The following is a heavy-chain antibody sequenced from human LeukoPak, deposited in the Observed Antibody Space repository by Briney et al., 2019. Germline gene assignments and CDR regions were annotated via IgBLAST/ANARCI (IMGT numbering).Heavy chain of an antibody. V-gene: IGHV3-30-3*01. J-gene: IGHJ4*02. CDR2: ISYDGSNK. CDR1: GFTFSSYA. CDR3: ATGRDGYNLDY. D-gene: IGHD5-24*01. Sequence: PGGSLRLSCAASGFTFSSYAMHWVRQAPGKGLEWVAVISYDGSNKYYADSVKGRFIISRDNSKNTLYLQMNSLRAEDTAVYYCATGRDGYNLDYWGQGTLVTVSS.